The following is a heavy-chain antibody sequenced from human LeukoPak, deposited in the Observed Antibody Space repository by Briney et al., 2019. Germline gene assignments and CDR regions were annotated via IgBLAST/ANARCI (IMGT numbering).Heavy chain of an antibody. CDR3: ARVGSSWYSDYFDY. V-gene: IGHV3-11*01. Sequence: GGSLRLSCAASGFTFSDYYMSWIRQAPGKGLEWVSYISSSGSTIYYADSVKGRFPISRDNAKNSLYLQMNSLRAEDTAVYYCARVGSSWYSDYFDYWGQGTLVTVSS. J-gene: IGHJ4*02. CDR2: ISSSGSTI. CDR1: GFTFSDYY. D-gene: IGHD6-13*01.